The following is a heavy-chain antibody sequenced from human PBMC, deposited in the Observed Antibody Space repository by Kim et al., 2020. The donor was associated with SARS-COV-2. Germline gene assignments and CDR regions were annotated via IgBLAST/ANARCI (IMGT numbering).Heavy chain of an antibody. J-gene: IGHJ4*02. CDR3: ARVRGVLDWLSAFDY. V-gene: IGHV5-10-1*01. CDR1: GYSFTSYW. Sequence: GESLKISCKGSGYSFTSYWISWVRQMPGKGLEWMGRIDPSDSYTNYSPSFQGHVTISADKSISTAYLQWSSLKASDTAMYYCARVRGVLDWLSAFDYWGQGTLVTVSS. D-gene: IGHD3-3*01. CDR2: IDPSDSYT.